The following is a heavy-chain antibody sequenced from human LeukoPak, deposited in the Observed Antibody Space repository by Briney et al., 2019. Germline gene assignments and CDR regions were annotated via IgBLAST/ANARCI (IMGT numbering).Heavy chain of an antibody. CDR3: ARVTSYYYYMDV. CDR2: IYYSGST. CDR1: GGSISSHY. Sequence: RSETLSLTCTVSGGSISSHYWSWIRRPPGKGLEWIGYIYYSGSTNYNPSLKSRVTISVDTSKNQFSLKLSSVTAADTAVYYCARVTSYYYYMDVWGKGTTVTVSS. V-gene: IGHV4-59*11. J-gene: IGHJ6*03.